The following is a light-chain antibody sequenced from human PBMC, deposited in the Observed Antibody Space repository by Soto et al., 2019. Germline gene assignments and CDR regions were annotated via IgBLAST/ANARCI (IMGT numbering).Light chain of an antibody. J-gene: IGKJ1*01. CDR3: QKYGSPPRT. CDR2: AAS. CDR1: QGISNY. Sequence: AIQLTQSPSSLSASVGDRVTITCRASQGISNYLGWYQQKPGKAPKLLIYAASSLQSGVPSRFIGRGSGTDFTLTISSLQPEDFAVYYCQKYGSPPRTFGQGTKV. V-gene: IGKV1-6*01.